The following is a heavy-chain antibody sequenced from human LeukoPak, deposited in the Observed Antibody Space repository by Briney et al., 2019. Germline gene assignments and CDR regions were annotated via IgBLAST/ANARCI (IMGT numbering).Heavy chain of an antibody. CDR1: RYTFTGYY. Sequence: ASVKVSSKASRYTFTGYYMHSVRQAPGQGLEWMGWINPNSAGTNYAQKLQGRVTMTRATSISTAYMELSRLRSDDTAVYYCARALVGYSYGFPRDDYYYYYMDVWGNGTTVIVSS. CDR2: INPNSAGT. CDR3: ARALVGYSYGFPRDDYYYYYMDV. D-gene: IGHD5-18*01. V-gene: IGHV1-2*02. J-gene: IGHJ6*03.